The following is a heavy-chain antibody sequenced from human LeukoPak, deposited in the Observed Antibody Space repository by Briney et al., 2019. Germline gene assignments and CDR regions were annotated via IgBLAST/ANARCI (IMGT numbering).Heavy chain of an antibody. J-gene: IGHJ4*02. CDR2: INPNSGGT. D-gene: IGHD2-2*01. CDR3: ARVRGQLGYGY. Sequence: ASVKVSCEASGYTFTGYYMTWVRQAPGQGLEWMGWINPNSGGTKYAQKFQRSVTMTRDTSISTAYMELSRLRSDDTAVYYCARVRGQLGYGYWGEGTLVTVSS. CDR1: GYTFTGYY. V-gene: IGHV1-2*02.